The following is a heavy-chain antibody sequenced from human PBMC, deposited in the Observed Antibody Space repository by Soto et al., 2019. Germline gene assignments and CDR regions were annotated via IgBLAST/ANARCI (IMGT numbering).Heavy chain of an antibody. Sequence: QVQLQESGPGLVKPSETLSLTCTVSGGSVSSGSYYWSWIRQPPGKGLEWIGYIYYSGSTNYNPSLKSTVTISVDTTKNQFSLKLSSVTAADTAVYYCANYPTTVTSDYWGQGTLVTVSS. CDR3: ANYPTTVTSDY. V-gene: IGHV4-61*01. CDR2: IYYSGST. CDR1: GGSVSSGSYY. D-gene: IGHD4-17*01. J-gene: IGHJ4*02.